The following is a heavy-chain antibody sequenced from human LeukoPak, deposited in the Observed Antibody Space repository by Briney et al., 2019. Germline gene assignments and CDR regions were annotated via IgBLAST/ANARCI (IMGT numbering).Heavy chain of an antibody. Sequence: PSETLSLTCTVSGGSINSSTYYWGWVRQPPGEGLEWIGSISYSGGTYYNPSLKSRVTISVDTSKNQFSLNLSSVTAADTAVYYCAKHTMLAEHAFDFWGQGTLVTVSS. J-gene: IGHJ3*01. V-gene: IGHV4-39*01. CDR3: AKHTMLAEHAFDF. CDR2: ISYSGGT. CDR1: GGSINSSTYY. D-gene: IGHD3-10*02.